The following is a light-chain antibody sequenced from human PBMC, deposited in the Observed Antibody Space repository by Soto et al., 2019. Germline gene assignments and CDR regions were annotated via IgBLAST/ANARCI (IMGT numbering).Light chain of an antibody. V-gene: IGLV2-14*01. J-gene: IGLJ1*01. Sequence: QSVLTQPASVSGSPGQSITIPCTGTSSDVGGYNYVSWYQQHPGKAPKLMIYDVSNRPSGVSYRFSGSKSGNTASLTISGLQAEDEADYSCISYTTSSTYVFGTGTKVTVL. CDR2: DVS. CDR3: ISYTTSSTYV. CDR1: SSDVGGYNY.